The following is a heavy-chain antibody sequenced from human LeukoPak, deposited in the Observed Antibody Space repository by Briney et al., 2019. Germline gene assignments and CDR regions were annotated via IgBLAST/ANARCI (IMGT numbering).Heavy chain of an antibody. J-gene: IGHJ4*02. Sequence: GGSLRLSCAASGFTFSSYAMHWVRQAPGKGPERVALISYDGSNKNYADSVKGRFTISRDNSKNTLYLQMNSLRAEDTAVYYCAKDRAYDSSGFDYWGQGTLVTVSS. CDR2: ISYDGSNK. CDR3: AKDRAYDSSGFDY. CDR1: GFTFSSYA. D-gene: IGHD3-22*01. V-gene: IGHV3-30-3*02.